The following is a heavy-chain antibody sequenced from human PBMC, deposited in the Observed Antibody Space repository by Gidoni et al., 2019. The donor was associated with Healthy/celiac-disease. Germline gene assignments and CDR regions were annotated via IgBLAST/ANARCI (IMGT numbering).Heavy chain of an antibody. CDR2: INPNSGGT. J-gene: IGHJ1*01. CDR3: ALLMNYYDSSGYLLEYFQH. D-gene: IGHD3-22*01. CDR1: GYPFTGYY. V-gene: IGHV1-2*04. Sequence: QVQLVQSGAEVKKPGASVKVSCKASGYPFTGYYMHWVRKAPGQGLEWMGWINPNSGGTNYAQKFQGWGTMTRDTSSSTAYMELSRLRSDDTAVYYWALLMNYYDSSGYLLEYFQHWGQGTLVTVSS.